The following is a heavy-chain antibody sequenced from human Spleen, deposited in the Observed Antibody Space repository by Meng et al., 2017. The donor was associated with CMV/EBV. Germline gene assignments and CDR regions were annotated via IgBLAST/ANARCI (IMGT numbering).Heavy chain of an antibody. CDR3: ARGYYNILTGYYFGPVDY. J-gene: IGHJ4*02. CDR2: VNPSTGST. CDR1: GYTFTSYC. V-gene: IGHV1-46*01. D-gene: IGHD3-9*01. Sequence: ASVNVSCKTSGYTFTSYCMHWVRQAPGQGLEWMGLVNPSTGSTSYEQRFQGRVTMTRDTSTSTVYMALSNLRSDDTAVYYCARGYYNILTGYYFGPVDYWGQGALVTVSS.